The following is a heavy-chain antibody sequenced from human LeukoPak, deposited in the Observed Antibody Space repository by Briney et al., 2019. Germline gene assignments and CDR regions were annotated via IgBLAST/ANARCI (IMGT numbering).Heavy chain of an antibody. CDR2: IKQDGSEK. V-gene: IGHV3-7*01. CDR3: VRGMGGGVSNFDY. J-gene: IGHJ4*02. CDR1: GFTFSSYW. Sequence: PGGSLRLSCAASGFTFSSYWMSWVRQAPGKGLEWVANIKQDGSEKYYVDSVKGRFIISRDTAKNSLYLQMNSLRAEDTAVYYCVRGMGGGVSNFDYWGQGTLVTVSS. D-gene: IGHD3-16*01.